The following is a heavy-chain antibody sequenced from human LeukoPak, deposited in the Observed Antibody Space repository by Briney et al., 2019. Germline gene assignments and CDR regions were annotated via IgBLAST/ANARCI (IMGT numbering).Heavy chain of an antibody. V-gene: IGHV4-59*01. CDR3: ARVRYNNYMYYFDY. Sequence: SETLSLTCTVSGGCISNYYWSWIRRPPGKGLGWIGYIYYSGSTNYNPSLKSRVTISVDTSNNQFSLKLNSVTAADTAVYYCARVRYNNYMYYFDYWGQGALVTVSS. CDR1: GGCISNYY. D-gene: IGHD4-11*01. J-gene: IGHJ4*02. CDR2: IYYSGST.